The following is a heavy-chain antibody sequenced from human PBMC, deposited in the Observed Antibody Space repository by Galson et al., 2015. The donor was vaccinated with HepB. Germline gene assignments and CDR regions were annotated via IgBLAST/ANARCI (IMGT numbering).Heavy chain of an antibody. J-gene: IGHJ3*02. CDR2: IVVGSGNT. Sequence: SVKVSCKASGFTFTSSAVQWVRQARGQRLEWIGWIVVGSGNTNYAQKFQERVTITRDMSTSTAYMELSSLRSEDTAVYYCAADPYFSGSYYDAFDIWGQGTMVTVSS. CDR1: GFTFTSSA. CDR3: AADPYFSGSYYDAFDI. V-gene: IGHV1-58*01. D-gene: IGHD1-26*01.